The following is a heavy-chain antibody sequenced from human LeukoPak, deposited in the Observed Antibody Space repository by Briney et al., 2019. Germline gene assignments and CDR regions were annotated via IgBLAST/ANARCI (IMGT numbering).Heavy chain of an antibody. CDR3: ARGASYCSSTSCYSHY. V-gene: IGHV3-64*01. CDR2: ISSNGGST. Sequence: GGSLRLSCAASGFTFSCYAMHWVRQAPGKGLEYVSAISSNGGSTYYANSVKGRFTISRDNSKNTLYLQMGSLRAEDMAVYYCARGASYCSSTSCYSHYWGQGTLVTVSS. CDR1: GFTFSCYA. D-gene: IGHD2-2*01. J-gene: IGHJ4*02.